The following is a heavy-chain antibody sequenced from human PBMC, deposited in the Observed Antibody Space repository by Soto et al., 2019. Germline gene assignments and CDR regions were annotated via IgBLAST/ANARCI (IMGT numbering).Heavy chain of an antibody. D-gene: IGHD6-6*01. V-gene: IGHV3-23*01. Sequence: GGSLRLSCAASGFTFSSYAMSWVRQAPGKGLEWVSAIMGSGGSTYYAEPGKGRFTITRDNSKNTLYLQRTSLRAEDAAEYDRAEVASVESSSSMGDYWGQGTLVTVSS. CDR3: AEVASVESSSSMGDY. J-gene: IGHJ4*02. CDR1: GFTFSSYA. CDR2: IMGSGGST.